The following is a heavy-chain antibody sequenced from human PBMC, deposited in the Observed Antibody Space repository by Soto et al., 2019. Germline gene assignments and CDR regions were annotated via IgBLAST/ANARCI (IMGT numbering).Heavy chain of an antibody. J-gene: IGHJ5*02. Sequence: QLLLQESGPGLVKPSETLSLSCTVSGGSILDSTYYWAWIRQSPGKGLEWIGTIFYSGGTFYTPSLKSRVTMSLATSNNQFSLKLSSVTAADTAVYYCARQASGYYYGWFDPWGQGTLVTVSS. D-gene: IGHD3-22*01. CDR1: GGSILDSTYY. V-gene: IGHV4-39*01. CDR3: ARQASGYYYGWFDP. CDR2: IFYSGGT.